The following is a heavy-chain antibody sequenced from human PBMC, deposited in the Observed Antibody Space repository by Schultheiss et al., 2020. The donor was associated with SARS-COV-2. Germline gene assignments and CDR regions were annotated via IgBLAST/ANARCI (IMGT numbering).Heavy chain of an antibody. CDR3: ARGPIPYSSGSWFDP. CDR2: IYSGGST. V-gene: IGHV3-66*01. D-gene: IGHD6-19*01. Sequence: GGSLRLSCAASGFTVSSNYMSWVRQAPGKGLEWVSVIYSGGSTYYADSVKGRFTISRDNSKNTLYLQMGSLRAEDMAVYYCARGPIPYSSGSWFDPWGQGTLVTVSS. J-gene: IGHJ5*02. CDR1: GFTVSSNY.